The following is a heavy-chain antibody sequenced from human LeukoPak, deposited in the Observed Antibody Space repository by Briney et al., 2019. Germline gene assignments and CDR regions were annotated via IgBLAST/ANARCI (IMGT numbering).Heavy chain of an antibody. J-gene: IGHJ3*02. V-gene: IGHV3-53*01. D-gene: IGHD5-18*01. CDR1: GFTVSSNY. Sequence: GGSLRLSCAAPGFTVSSNYMSWVRQAPGKGLEWVSVIYSGGSTYYADSVKGRFTISRDNSKNTLYLQMNSLRAEDTAVYYCAKGGGYSYGYRDAFDIWGQGTMVTVSS. CDR3: AKGGGYSYGYRDAFDI. CDR2: IYSGGST.